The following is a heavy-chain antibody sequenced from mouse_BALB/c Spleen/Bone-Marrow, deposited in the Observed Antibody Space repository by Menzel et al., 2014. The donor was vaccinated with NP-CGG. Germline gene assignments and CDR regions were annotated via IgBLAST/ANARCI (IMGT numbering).Heavy chain of an antibody. CDR1: GFTFTDSY. J-gene: IGHJ4*01. CDR3: ARFPMDY. Sequence: DVKFVESGGGLVQPGGSLRLSCTISGFTFTDSYMSWVRQPPGKALEWLGFIRNKAYDYSTGYSASVKGRFTISRDSSQSILYLQMNTLRPEDSATYYCARFPMDYWGQGASVTVSS. CDR2: IRNKAYDYST. V-gene: IGHV7-3*02.